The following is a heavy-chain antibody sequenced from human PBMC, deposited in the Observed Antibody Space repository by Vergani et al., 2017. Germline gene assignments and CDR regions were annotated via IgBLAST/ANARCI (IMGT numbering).Heavy chain of an antibody. CDR1: GGSISSYY. Sequence: QVQLQESGPGLVKPSETLSLTCTVSGGSISSYYWSWIRQPPGKGLEWIGYIYYSGSTNYNPSLKSRFTISVDKSKNQFSLKLIYLPAADTAVYYCARETPGYGGTYYFDYWGQGTLVTVSS. D-gene: IGHD4-23*01. V-gene: IGHV4-59*01. J-gene: IGHJ4*02. CDR3: ARETPGYGGTYYFDY. CDR2: IYYSGST.